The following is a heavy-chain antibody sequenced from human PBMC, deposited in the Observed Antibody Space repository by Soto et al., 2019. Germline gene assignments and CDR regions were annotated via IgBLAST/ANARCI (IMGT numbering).Heavy chain of an antibody. V-gene: IGHV4-4*02. Sequence: QVQLQESGPGLVKPSGTLSLTCAVSSGSISTSNWWSWVRQPPGKGLEWIGEIYRSGSTNYNPSLKSPVTLSVDKSKNQFSLKLSSVTAADTAVYYCARGNRDYYYYMDVWGKGTTVTVSS. CDR3: ARGNRDYYYYMDV. CDR1: SGSISTSNW. D-gene: IGHD3-10*01. CDR2: IYRSGST. J-gene: IGHJ6*03.